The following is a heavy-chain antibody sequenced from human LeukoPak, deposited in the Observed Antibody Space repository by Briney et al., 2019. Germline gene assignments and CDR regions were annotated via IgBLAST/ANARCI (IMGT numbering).Heavy chain of an antibody. Sequence: PGGSLRLSCSASGFTFRSYVIHWVRQAPGKGLEYVSGISSNGGSTYYADSVKGRFTISRDNSKNMLYLQMSSLRAEDTAVYYCVKDYCSGASGTRSSLYFDYWGQGTLVTVSS. CDR3: VKDYCSGASGTRSSLYFDY. J-gene: IGHJ4*02. CDR2: ISSNGGST. V-gene: IGHV3-64D*09. D-gene: IGHD2-15*01. CDR1: GFTFRSYV.